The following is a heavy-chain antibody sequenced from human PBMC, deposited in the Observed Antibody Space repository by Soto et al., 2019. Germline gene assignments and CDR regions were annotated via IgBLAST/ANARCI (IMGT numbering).Heavy chain of an antibody. Sequence: PGESLKISCKGSGYSFTSYWIGWVRQMPGKGLEWMGIIYPGDSDTRYSPSFQGQVTISADKSISTAYLQWSSLKASDTAMYYCARHKGPIAGAIGPFDYWGQGTLVTVSS. CDR2: IYPGDSDT. D-gene: IGHD1-26*01. CDR3: ARHKGPIAGAIGPFDY. V-gene: IGHV5-51*01. J-gene: IGHJ4*02. CDR1: GYSFTSYW.